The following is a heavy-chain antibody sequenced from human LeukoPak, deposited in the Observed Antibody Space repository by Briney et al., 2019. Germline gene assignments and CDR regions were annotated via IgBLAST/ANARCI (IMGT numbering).Heavy chain of an antibody. D-gene: IGHD2-2*01. CDR2: INSDGSNT. Sequence: GGSLRLSCAASGFTFSSYEMNWVRQAPGKGLEWVSRINSDGSNTSYADSVKGRFTISRDNAKNTLYLQVNSLRAEDTAVYYYARGLASTSCYGCPLYYYGMDVWGKGTTVTVSS. V-gene: IGHV3-74*01. J-gene: IGHJ6*04. CDR1: GFTFSSYE. CDR3: ARGLASTSCYGCPLYYYGMDV.